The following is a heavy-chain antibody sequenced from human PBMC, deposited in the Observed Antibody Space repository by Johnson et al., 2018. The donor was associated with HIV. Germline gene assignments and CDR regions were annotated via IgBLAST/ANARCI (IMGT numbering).Heavy chain of an antibody. CDR1: GFSFSDSA. CDR2: ISFDGSTI. CDR3: AKGITVAGPGIDAFDI. J-gene: IGHJ3*02. V-gene: IGHV3-30-3*01. Sequence: QVQLVESGGGVVQPGRSLRLSCAASGFSFSDSAMHWVRQAPGKGLEWVAVISFDGSTIYYANSVEGRFTISRYNSKNTLYLQMNSLRAEDTAVYYCAKGITVAGPGIDAFDIWGQGTMVTVSS. D-gene: IGHD6-19*01.